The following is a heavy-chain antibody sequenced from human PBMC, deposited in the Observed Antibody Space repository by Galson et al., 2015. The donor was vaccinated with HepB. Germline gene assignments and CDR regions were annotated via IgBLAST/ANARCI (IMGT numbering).Heavy chain of an antibody. CDR2: VNHSGSA. V-gene: IGHV4-34*01. CDR1: GGSFSDYY. J-gene: IGHJ6*02. CDR3: ARGPSGLDV. Sequence: SLTCAVYGGSFSDYYWSWIRQSPGTGLEWIGEVNHSGSANYKSSLKSRVTMSVDTSKNQFSLKLSSVTAADTAVYFCARGPSGLDVWGQGTTVTVSS.